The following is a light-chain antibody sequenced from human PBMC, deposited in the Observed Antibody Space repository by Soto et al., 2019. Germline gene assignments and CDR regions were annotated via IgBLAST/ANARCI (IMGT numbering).Light chain of an antibody. V-gene: IGKV1-5*03. CDR3: QQYNNYAFT. CDR1: QSISSW. J-gene: IGKJ3*01. CDR2: KAS. Sequence: DIQMTQSPSTLSASVGDRVNITCRASQSISSWLAWYQQKAGEAPKLLMYKASTLDSGVPSRFSGSGSGTEFTLTINSLQPEDFATYYCQQYNNYAFTFGPGTKVDFK.